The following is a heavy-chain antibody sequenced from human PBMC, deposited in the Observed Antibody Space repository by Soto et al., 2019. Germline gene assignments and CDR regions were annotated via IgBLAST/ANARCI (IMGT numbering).Heavy chain of an antibody. CDR1: GGSISSSSYY. J-gene: IGHJ3*02. CDR3: ARLITMVRGVMKPPTRALDI. Sequence: SETLSLTCTVSGGSISSSSYYWGWIRQPPGKGLEWIGSIYYSGSTYYNPSLKSRVTISVDTSKNQFSLKLSSVTAADTAVYYCARLITMVRGVMKPPTRALDIWGQGTMVTVSS. D-gene: IGHD3-10*01. CDR2: IYYSGST. V-gene: IGHV4-39*01.